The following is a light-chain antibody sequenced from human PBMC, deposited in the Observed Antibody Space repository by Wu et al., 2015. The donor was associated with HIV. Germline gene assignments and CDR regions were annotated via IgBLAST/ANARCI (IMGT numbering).Light chain of an antibody. CDR2: SAS. CDR3: QQYNDWPPWT. V-gene: IGKV3-15*01. CDR1: ESVSSN. J-gene: IGKJ1*01. Sequence: ETVMAQSPATLSVSPGERATLSCRATESVSSNLAWYQQKPGQRPGLLIYSASTRATGVPARFSGSGSGTEFTLTISSTQSEDFAVYFCQQYNDWPPWTFGQGTKVEIK.